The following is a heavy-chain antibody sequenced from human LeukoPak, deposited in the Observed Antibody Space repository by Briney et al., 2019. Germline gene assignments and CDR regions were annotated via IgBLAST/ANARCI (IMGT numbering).Heavy chain of an antibody. CDR3: TTDSWALYTVKDAFDI. V-gene: IGHV3-15*01. J-gene: IGHJ3*02. Sequence: GGSLRLSCVASGFTFSNAWMSWVRQAPGKGLEWVGRIKSKTDGGTTDYAAPVKGRFTISRDDSKNTLYLQMNSLKTEDTAVYYCTTDSWALYTVKDAFDIWGQGTMVTVSS. CDR2: IKSKTDGGTT. D-gene: IGHD4-17*01. CDR1: GFTFSNAW.